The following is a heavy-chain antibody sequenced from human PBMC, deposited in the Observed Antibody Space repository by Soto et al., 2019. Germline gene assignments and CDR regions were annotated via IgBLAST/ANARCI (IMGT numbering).Heavy chain of an antibody. V-gene: IGHV1-18*04. CDR2: ISGSNGAT. CDR1: GYNFIDYG. J-gene: IGHJ5*01. Sequence: QVQLVQSGAEVKRPGASVKVSCKFSGYNFIDYGMTWVRQAPGQGLEWMGWISGSNGATNYAQKLQGRVTLTTDTSTNTADMELRSLRKDDTAVYYCARDSKWLIIKGNWFDSWGQGTLVTVSS. CDR3: ARDSKWLIIKGNWFDS. D-gene: IGHD5-12*01.